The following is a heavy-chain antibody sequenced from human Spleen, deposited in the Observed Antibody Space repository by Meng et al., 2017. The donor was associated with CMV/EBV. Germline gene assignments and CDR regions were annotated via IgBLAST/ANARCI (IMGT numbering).Heavy chain of an antibody. V-gene: IGHV3-21*01. Sequence: GGSLRLSCAASGFNLSIFNMNWVRQAPGKGLEWVSFFTAYNYKYYGDSVKGRFTVSRDSAKNSLFLQMNSLRAEDTAVYFWARYQNGALGGMDVWGQGTTVTVSS. CDR3: ARYQNGALGGMDV. CDR1: GFNLSIFN. J-gene: IGHJ6*02. CDR2: FTAYNYK. D-gene: IGHD2-2*01.